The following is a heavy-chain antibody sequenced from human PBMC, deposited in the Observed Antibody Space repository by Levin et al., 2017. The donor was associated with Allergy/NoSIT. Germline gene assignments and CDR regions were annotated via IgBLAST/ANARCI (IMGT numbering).Heavy chain of an antibody. CDR3: AKDGGDYIWGSYRYEAPGFDY. J-gene: IGHJ4*02. Sequence: LSLTCAASGFTFSSYAMNWVRQAPGKGLEWVSAISGSGYGTYYADSVKGRFTISRDNSKNTLYLQMNSLRAEDTAVYYCAKDGGDYIWGSYRYEAPGFDYWGQGTLVTVSS. CDR1: GFTFSSYA. CDR2: ISGSGYGT. D-gene: IGHD3-16*02. V-gene: IGHV3-23*01.